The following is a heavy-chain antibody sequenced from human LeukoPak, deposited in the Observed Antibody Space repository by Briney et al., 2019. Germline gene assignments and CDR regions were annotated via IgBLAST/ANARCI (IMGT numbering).Heavy chain of an antibody. CDR1: GFTFRDYT. V-gene: IGHV3-21*06. J-gene: IGHJ5*02. D-gene: IGHD6-6*01. CDR3: ARASTEYSVTDGFDT. CDR2: IRFGSSYI. Sequence: PGGSLRLSCAASGFTFRDYTMNWVRQSPGKGLQWVSYIRFGSSYISYADSLKSRFTISRDDAKNSLYLQMTSLRAEDTAVYYCARASTEYSVTDGFDTWGQGTLVTVSS.